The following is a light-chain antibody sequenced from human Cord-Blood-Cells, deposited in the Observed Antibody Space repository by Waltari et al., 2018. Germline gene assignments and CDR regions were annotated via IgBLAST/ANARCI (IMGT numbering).Light chain of an antibody. J-gene: IGLJ3*02. CDR3: KVWDSSSDHWV. V-gene: IGLV3-21*04. CDR2: YDC. Sequence: SYVLTQPPSVSLAPGKTATIPCGGNNIGRKSVHWAQEKQAHAPVLVIYYDCDRHSGIPERFSGSNSGNTATLTISRVEAGDEADYYCKVWDSSSDHWVFGGGTKLTVL. CDR1: NIGRKS.